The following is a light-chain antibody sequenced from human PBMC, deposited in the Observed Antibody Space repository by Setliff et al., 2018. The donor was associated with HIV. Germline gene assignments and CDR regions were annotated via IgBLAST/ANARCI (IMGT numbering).Light chain of an antibody. V-gene: IGKV3-20*01. CDR2: DAA. CDR3: QQYGRSPLT. Sequence: EIVLTQSPGTLSLSPGERATLSCKSSQSVSASDLAWYQQKPGQAPRLRIYDAARRATDIPDRFSGSGPGTDFSLTINSLEPEDFAMYYCQQYGRSPLTFGGGTK. J-gene: IGKJ4*01. CDR1: QSVSASD.